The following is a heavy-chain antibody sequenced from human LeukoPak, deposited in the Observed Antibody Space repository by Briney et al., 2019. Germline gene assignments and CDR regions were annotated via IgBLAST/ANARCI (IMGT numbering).Heavy chain of an antibody. CDR2: IYYSGST. D-gene: IGHD6-13*01. V-gene: IGHV4-59*01. CDR1: GGSIRSYY. J-gene: IGHJ4*02. CDR3: ARVGRYSSSWYYLDY. Sequence: SETLSLTCTVSGGSIRSYYWSWIRQPPGKGLEWIGYIYYSGSTDYNPSLKSRVTISVDTSKNQFSLKLSSVTAADTAVYYCARVGRYSSSWYYLDYWGQGTLVTVSS.